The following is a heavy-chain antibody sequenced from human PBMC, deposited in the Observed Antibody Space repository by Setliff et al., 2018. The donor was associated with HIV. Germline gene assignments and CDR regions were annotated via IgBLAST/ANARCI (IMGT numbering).Heavy chain of an antibody. J-gene: IGHJ4*02. CDR2: IYPGDFVT. D-gene: IGHD1-26*01. CDR3: TRRRRAPGIEDLEAY. CDR1: GYSFTNYW. Sequence: LGESLKISCQASGYSFTNYWIGWVRQMPGKGLEWIGVIYPGDFVTRYGPSFQGQVFISADRSITTAYLQWDSLKASDTAMYYCTRRRRAPGIEDLEAYWGQGTLVTSPQ. V-gene: IGHV5-51*01.